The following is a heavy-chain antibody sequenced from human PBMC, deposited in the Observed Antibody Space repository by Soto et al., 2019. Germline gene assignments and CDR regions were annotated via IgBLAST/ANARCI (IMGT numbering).Heavy chain of an antibody. CDR3: ARDRYSYGFVDY. CDR2: IHYSGNT. J-gene: IGHJ4*02. V-gene: IGHV4-31*03. Sequence: QVPLQESGPGLVNPSQTLSLTCTVSGGSVISGGYYWTWIRQHPGKGLEWIGYIHYSGNTYYNPSLQSRXXIXLDXSKNQFSLKLSSVTAADTAVYYCARDRYSYGFVDYWGQGTLVTVSS. D-gene: IGHD5-18*01. CDR1: GGSVISGGYY.